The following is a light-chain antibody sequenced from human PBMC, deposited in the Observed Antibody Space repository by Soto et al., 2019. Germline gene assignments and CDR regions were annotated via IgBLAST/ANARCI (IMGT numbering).Light chain of an antibody. J-gene: IGKJ1*01. CDR1: QSVLYSSNNKNN. CDR3: QQYYSTPARWT. Sequence: IVRTQSPDSLAVSLGERATINCKSSQSVLYSSNNKNNLAWYQQKPGQPPKLLMYWASTRESGVPDRFSGSGSGTDFTLTISSLQAEDVAVYYCQQYYSTPARWTFGQGTKVEIK. CDR2: WAS. V-gene: IGKV4-1*01.